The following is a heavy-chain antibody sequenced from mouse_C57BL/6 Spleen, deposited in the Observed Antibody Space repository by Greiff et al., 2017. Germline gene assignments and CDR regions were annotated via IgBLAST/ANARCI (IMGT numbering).Heavy chain of an antibody. Sequence: QVQLQQSGAELVKPGASVKLSCKASGYTFTSYWMHWVKQRPGQGLEWIGMIHPNSGSTNYNEKFKSKATLTVDKSSSTAYMQLSSLTSEDSAVYYCARDPGIYGSGFAYWGQGTLVTVSA. CDR2: IHPNSGST. CDR1: GYTFTSYW. D-gene: IGHD1-1*01. V-gene: IGHV1-64*01. J-gene: IGHJ3*01. CDR3: ARDPGIYGSGFAY.